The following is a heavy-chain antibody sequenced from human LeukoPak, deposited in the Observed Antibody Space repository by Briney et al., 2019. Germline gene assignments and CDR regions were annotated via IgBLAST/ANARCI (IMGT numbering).Heavy chain of an antibody. CDR3: ARDYWWNYDY. CDR1: GFTFSSYG. V-gene: IGHV3-33*01. Sequence: GGSLRLSCAASGFTFSSYGMHWVRQAPGKGLEWVAVIWYDGSNKYYADSVKGRFTISRDNSKNTIYLQMDSLRAEDTAIYYCARDYWWNYDYWGQGTLVTLSS. CDR2: IWYDGSNK. D-gene: IGHD1-7*01. J-gene: IGHJ4*02.